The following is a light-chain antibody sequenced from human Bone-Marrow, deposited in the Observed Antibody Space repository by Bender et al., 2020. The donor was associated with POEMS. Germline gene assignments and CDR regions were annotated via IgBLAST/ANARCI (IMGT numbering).Light chain of an antibody. CDR3: SAWDGILNGWV. CDR2: GND. CDR1: SSNIGGNA. J-gene: IGLJ3*02. Sequence: TISCSGSSSNIGGNAVNWWQQLSGTAPKLLIYGNDQRPSGVPDRFSGSKSGTSASLAISGLQSEDEADYFCSAWDGILNGWVFGGGTELTVL. V-gene: IGLV1-44*01.